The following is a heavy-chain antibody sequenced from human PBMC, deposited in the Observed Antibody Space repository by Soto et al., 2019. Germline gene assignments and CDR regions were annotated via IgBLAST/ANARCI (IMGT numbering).Heavy chain of an antibody. V-gene: IGHV3-64D*06. CDR2: ISSNGGST. D-gene: IGHD6-13*01. CDR1: GFTFSSYA. Sequence: EVQLVESGGGLVQPGGSLRLSCSASGFTFSSYAMHWVLQAPGKGLEYVSAISSNGGSTYYADSVKGRFTISRDNSKNTLYLQMSSLRAEDTAVYYCVKDSRIAAAGTLNVVTAPHIWGQGTMVTVSS. CDR3: VKDSRIAAAGTLNVVTAPHI. J-gene: IGHJ3*02.